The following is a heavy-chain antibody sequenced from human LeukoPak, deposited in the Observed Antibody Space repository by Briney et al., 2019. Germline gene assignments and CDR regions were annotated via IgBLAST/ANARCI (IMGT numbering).Heavy chain of an antibody. V-gene: IGHV4-30-4*01. D-gene: IGHD5-12*01. CDR1: GGSISSGDYY. J-gene: IGHJ6*02. Sequence: SETLSLTCTVSGGSISSGDYYWSWIRQPPGKGLEWIGYIYYSGSTYYNPSLKSRVTISVDTSKNQFSLKLSSVTAADTAVYYYARDRSAYDYPSHYYYYGMDVWGQGTTVTVSS. CDR2: IYYSGST. CDR3: ARDRSAYDYPSHYYYYGMDV.